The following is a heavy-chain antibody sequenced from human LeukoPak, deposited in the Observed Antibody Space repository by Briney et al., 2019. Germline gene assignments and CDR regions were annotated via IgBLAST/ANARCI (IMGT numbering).Heavy chain of an antibody. CDR2: ISSSSSYI. V-gene: IGHV3-21*01. J-gene: IGHJ4*02. CDR3: ARAQYSSSSGFDY. CDR1: GFTFSSYS. Sequence: GGSLRLSCAASGFTFSSYSMNWVRQAPGKGLEWFSSISSSSSYIYYADSVKGRFTISRDNAKNSLYLQMNSLRAEDTAVYYCARAQYSSSSGFDYWGQGTLVTVSS. D-gene: IGHD6-6*01.